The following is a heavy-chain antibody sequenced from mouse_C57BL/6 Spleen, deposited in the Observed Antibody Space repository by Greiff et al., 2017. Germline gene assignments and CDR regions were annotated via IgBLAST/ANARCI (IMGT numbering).Heavy chain of an antibody. Sequence: QVQLQQPGAELVRPGTSVKLSCKASGYTFTSYWMHWVKQRPGQGLEWIGVIDPSDSYTNYNQKFKGKATLTVDTSSSTAYMQLSSLTSEDSAVYYCARSWGQANWDYFDYWGQGTTLTVSS. J-gene: IGHJ2*01. CDR2: IDPSDSYT. D-gene: IGHD4-1*01. V-gene: IGHV1-59*01. CDR3: ARSWGQANWDYFDY. CDR1: GYTFTSYW.